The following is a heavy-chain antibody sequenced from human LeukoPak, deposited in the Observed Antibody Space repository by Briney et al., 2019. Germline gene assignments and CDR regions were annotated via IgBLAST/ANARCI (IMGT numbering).Heavy chain of an antibody. CDR3: ASHYASSSSDVDY. CDR2: IYYSGST. J-gene: IGHJ4*02. V-gene: IGHV4-39*01. CDR1: GGSISSSSYY. Sequence: SETLSLTCTVSGGSISSSSYYWGWIRQPPGKGLEWIGSIYYSGSTYYNPSLKSRVTISVDTSKNQFSLKLSSVTAADTAVYCCASHYASSSSDVDYWGQGTLVTVSS. D-gene: IGHD6-13*01.